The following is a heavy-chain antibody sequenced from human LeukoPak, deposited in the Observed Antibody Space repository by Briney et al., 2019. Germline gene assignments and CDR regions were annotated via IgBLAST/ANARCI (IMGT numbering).Heavy chain of an antibody. J-gene: IGHJ4*02. D-gene: IGHD2-2*01. CDR3: AIVVVPAALDY. CDR1: GYTFTGYY. CDR2: INPNSGGT. V-gene: IGHV1-2*02. Sequence: ASVKVSCKASGYTFTGYYMHWVRQAPGQRLEWMGWINPNSGGTNYAQRFQGRVTMTRDTSISTAYMELSRLRSDDTAVYYCAIVVVPAALDYWGQGTLVTVSS.